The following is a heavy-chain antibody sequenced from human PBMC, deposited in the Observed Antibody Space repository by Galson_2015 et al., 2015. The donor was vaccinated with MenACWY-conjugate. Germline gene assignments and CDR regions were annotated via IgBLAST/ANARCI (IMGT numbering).Heavy chain of an antibody. J-gene: IGHJ4*02. D-gene: IGHD3-10*01. Sequence: SLRLSCAAYGFTFSDYHMTWIRQAPGKGLEWISYIYSYSTYTDYADSVKGRFTISRDNAKNSLYLQMNSLRDEDTAVYYCARVGTDVFPSSYEPHFDYWGQGTLVTVSS. CDR2: IYSYSTYT. V-gene: IGHV3-11*06. CDR1: GFTFSDYH. CDR3: ARVGTDVFPSSYEPHFDY.